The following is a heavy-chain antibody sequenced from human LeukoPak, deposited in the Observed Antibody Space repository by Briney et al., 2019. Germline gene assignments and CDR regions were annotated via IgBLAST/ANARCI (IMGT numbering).Heavy chain of an antibody. Sequence: GGSLRLSCAASGFTFSSYWMSWVRQAPGKGLERVANIKQDGSEKYYVDSVKGRFTISRDNAKNSLYLQMNSLRAEDTAVYYCARDDSSGYYHYYYYGMDVWGQGTTVTVSS. CDR2: IKQDGSEK. V-gene: IGHV3-7*01. CDR3: ARDDSSGYYHYYYYGMDV. J-gene: IGHJ6*02. D-gene: IGHD3-22*01. CDR1: GFTFSSYW.